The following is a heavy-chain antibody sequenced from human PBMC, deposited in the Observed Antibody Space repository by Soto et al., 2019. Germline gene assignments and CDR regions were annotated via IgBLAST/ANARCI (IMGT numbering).Heavy chain of an antibody. Sequence: EVQLLESGGGLVQPGGSLTLSCAASGFSFSTYAVSWVRQAPGKGLEWVSAIRGRGGGTYYADSVRGRFTISRDTSKNALYLQMNSLRAEDTAVYYCAKGKMSTVTSPRYFCYGMDVWGQGTTVTVSS. CDR3: AKGKMSTVTSPRYFCYGMDV. D-gene: IGHD4-17*01. CDR2: IRGRGGGT. J-gene: IGHJ6*02. V-gene: IGHV3-23*01. CDR1: GFSFSTYA.